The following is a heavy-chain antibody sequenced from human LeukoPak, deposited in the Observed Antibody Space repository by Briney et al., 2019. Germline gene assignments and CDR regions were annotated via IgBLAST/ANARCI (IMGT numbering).Heavy chain of an antibody. CDR1: GFTFSSYA. Sequence: PGGSLRLSCAASGFTFSSYAMSWVRQAPGKGLEWVSAISGSGGSTYYADSVKGRFTISRDNSKNTLYLQMNSLRAEDTAVYYCARDGDDDSSVDGAFDIWGQGTMVTVSS. V-gene: IGHV3-23*01. D-gene: IGHD6-6*01. CDR3: ARDGDDDSSVDGAFDI. CDR2: ISGSGGST. J-gene: IGHJ3*02.